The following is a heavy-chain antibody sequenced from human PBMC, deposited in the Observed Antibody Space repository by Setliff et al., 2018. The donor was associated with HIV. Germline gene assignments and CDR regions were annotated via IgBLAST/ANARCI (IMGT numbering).Heavy chain of an antibody. D-gene: IGHD2-2*01. CDR3: ARAGCSSTSCYSLGYYYMDV. J-gene: IGHJ6*03. Sequence: PSETLSLTCTVSGVSISSGDYYWNWIRQPPGKGLEWIGYIYYSGSTYYNPSLKSRVTISVDTSKDQFSLKLSSVTAADTAVYYCARAGCSSTSCYSLGYYYMDVWGKGTTVTVSS. CDR2: IYYSGST. V-gene: IGHV4-30-4*02. CDR1: GVSISSGDYY.